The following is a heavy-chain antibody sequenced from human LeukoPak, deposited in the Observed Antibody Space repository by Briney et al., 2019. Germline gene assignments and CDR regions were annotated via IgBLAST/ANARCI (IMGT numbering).Heavy chain of an antibody. V-gene: IGHV4-30-2*01. J-gene: IGHJ6*02. D-gene: IGHD6-13*01. CDR3: ARGGSSWSTDYYYYGMDV. CDR2: IYHSGST. CDR1: GGSISSGGYS. Sequence: SETLSLTCAVSGGSISSGGYSWSWIRQPPGKGLEWIGYIYHSGSTYYNPSLKSRVTISVDRSKNQFSLKLTSVTAADTAVYYCARGGSSWSTDYYYYGMDVWGQGTTVTVSS.